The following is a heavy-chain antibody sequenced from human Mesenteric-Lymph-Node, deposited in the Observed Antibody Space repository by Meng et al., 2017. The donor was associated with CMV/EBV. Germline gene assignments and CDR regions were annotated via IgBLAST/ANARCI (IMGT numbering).Heavy chain of an antibody. CDR2: ISSSSSYI. J-gene: IGHJ4*02. CDR3: ARDLANWNYVVGYFDY. Sequence: GESLKISCAASGFTFSSYSMNWVRQAPGKGLEWVSSISSSSSYIYYADSVKGRFTISRDNAKNSLYLQMNSLRAEDTAVYYCARDLANWNYVVGYFDYWGQGTLVTVSS. CDR1: GFTFSSYS. D-gene: IGHD1-7*01. V-gene: IGHV3-21*01.